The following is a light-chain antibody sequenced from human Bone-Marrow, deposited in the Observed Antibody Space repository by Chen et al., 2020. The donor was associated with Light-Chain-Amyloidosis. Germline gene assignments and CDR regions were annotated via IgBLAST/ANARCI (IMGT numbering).Light chain of an antibody. J-gene: IGLJ3*02. CDR2: EDM. Sequence: QSALTKPASVSGSPGQSITISCTGTVTDVGSYNLVTWYQQYPGKAPKLLIYEDMKRPSGVSHRFSASKSGITASLTISGIQAEDEAVYYCCSYAGTPWLFGGGTYLTVL. V-gene: IGLV2-23*01. CDR3: CSYAGTPWL. CDR1: VTDVGSYNL.